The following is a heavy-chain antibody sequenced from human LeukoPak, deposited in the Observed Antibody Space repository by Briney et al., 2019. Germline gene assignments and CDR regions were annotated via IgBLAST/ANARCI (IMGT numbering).Heavy chain of an antibody. CDR1: GGSISSYY. D-gene: IGHD3-10*01. CDR2: IYTSGST. CDR3: ARVKTGSMVRGVIISYYYYMDV. J-gene: IGHJ6*03. V-gene: IGHV4-4*07. Sequence: SETLSLTCTVSGGSISSYYWSWIRQPAGKGLEWIGRIYTSGSTNYNPSLKSRVTMSVDTSKNQFSLKLSSVTAADTAVYYCARVKTGSMVRGVIISYYYYMDVWGKGTTVTISS.